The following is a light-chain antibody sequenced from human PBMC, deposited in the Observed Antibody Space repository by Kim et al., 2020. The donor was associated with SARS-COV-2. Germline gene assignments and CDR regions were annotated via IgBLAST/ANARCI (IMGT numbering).Light chain of an antibody. CDR3: QQYFSSPYT. J-gene: IGKJ2*01. V-gene: IGKV4-1*01. CDR1: QSVLYSSKNKNF. Sequence: RATINCKSSQSVLYSSKNKNFLAWYQQKPGQPPKGLIYWASTRESGVPDRFSGSGSATDFTLTISSLQAEDVAVYFCQQYFSSPYTFGQGTKLEI. CDR2: WAS.